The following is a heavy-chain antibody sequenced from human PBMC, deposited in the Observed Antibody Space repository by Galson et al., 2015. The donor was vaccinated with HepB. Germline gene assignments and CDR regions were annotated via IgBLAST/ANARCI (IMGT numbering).Heavy chain of an antibody. CDR2: LSSHGDNE. V-gene: IGHV3-30*04. Sequence: SLRLSCAASGFTFSSYATNWVRQAPGKGLEWVAVLSSHGDNEYYADSVKGRFTISRDNSENTVYLQMHSLRVEDTAVYYCARTFYFDYWGQGTLVTVSS. CDR3: ARTFYFDY. J-gene: IGHJ4*02. D-gene: IGHD3-16*01. CDR1: GFTFSSYA.